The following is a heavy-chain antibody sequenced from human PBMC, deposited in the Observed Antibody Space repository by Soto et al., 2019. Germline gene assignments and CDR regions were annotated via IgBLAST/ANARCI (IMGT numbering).Heavy chain of an antibody. CDR2: ISAYNGNT. D-gene: IGHD1-7*01. J-gene: IGHJ6*02. Sequence: ASVKVSCKASGYTFTSYGISWARQAPGQGLEWMGWISAYNGNTNYAQKLQGRVTMTTDTSTSTAYMELRSLRSDDTAVYYCARAATGTTFSYYYGMDVWGQGTTVTVSS. CDR1: GYTFTSYG. CDR3: ARAATGTTFSYYYGMDV. V-gene: IGHV1-18*04.